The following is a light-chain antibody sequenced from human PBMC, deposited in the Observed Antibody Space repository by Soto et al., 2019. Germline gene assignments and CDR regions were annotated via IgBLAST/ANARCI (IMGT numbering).Light chain of an antibody. CDR3: QQDNHWPT. V-gene: IGKV3-15*01. CDR1: QSVSSN. J-gene: IGKJ2*01. Sequence: EIVMTQSPATLSVSPGERATLSCRASQSVSSNLAWYQQKPGQAPRLLIYGASTRATGIPARFSGSGSGTEFTLTISSLQSEDFAVYYCQQDNHWPTFGQGTKLEIK. CDR2: GAS.